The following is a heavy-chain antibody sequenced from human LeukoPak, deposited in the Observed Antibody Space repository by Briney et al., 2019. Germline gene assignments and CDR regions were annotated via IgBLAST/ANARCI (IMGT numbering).Heavy chain of an antibody. J-gene: IGHJ4*02. Sequence: GGSLRLSCAASGFTFSTYAMSWVRQAPGKGLEWVSVISGGDGSTYYADSVKGRFTISRDNSKSTLYLQMNSLRAEDTAVYYCAKDWDSSGWYYFDYWGQGTLVTVSS. V-gene: IGHV3-23*01. D-gene: IGHD6-19*01. CDR3: AKDWDSSGWYYFDY. CDR1: GFTFSTYA. CDR2: ISGGDGST.